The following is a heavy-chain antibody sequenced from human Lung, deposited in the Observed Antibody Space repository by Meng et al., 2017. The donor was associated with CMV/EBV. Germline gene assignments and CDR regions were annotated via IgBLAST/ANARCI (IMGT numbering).Heavy chain of an antibody. D-gene: IGHD6-13*01. CDR3: AKTSAAARVYYFDY. CDR2: ISGTGATT. J-gene: IGHJ4*02. V-gene: IGHV3-23*01. Sequence: GESLKISCAASGFTSSNYAINWVRQAPGKGLEWVSAISGTGATTYYADSVRGRFTISRDNSKNSVHLQMNSLRAEDTAMYYCAKTSAAARVYYFDYWGPGTXVTVDS. CDR1: GFTSSNYA.